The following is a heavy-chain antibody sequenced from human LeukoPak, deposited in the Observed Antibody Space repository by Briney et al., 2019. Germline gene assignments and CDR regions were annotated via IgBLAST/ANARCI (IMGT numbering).Heavy chain of an antibody. CDR1: GGSISSYY. V-gene: IGHV4-59*01. CDR2: IYYSGST. Sequence: SETLSLTCTVSGGSISSYYWSWIRQPPGKGLEWIGYIYYSGSTNYNPSLKSRVTISVDTSKNQFSLKLSSVTAADTAVYYCASSSSGDYYYGMDVWGQGTTVTVSS. J-gene: IGHJ6*02. CDR3: ASSSSGDYYYGMDV. D-gene: IGHD6-13*01.